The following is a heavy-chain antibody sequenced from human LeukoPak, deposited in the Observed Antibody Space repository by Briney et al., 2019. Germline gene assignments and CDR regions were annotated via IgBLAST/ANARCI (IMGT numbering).Heavy chain of an antibody. CDR1: GGTVTNYA. Sequence: ASVKVSCKASGGTVTNYAVSWVRQAPGQGLEWMGGIIPIFGTTNYAQKFQGRVTITADESTSTAYMELSSLRSEDTAVYYCARDRADIVPPLWFDPWGQGTLVTVSS. D-gene: IGHD2-8*01. CDR2: IIPIFGTT. V-gene: IGHV1-69*13. CDR3: ARDRADIVPPLWFDP. J-gene: IGHJ5*02.